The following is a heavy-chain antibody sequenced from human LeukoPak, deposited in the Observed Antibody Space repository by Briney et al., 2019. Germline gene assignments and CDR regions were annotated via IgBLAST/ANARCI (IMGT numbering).Heavy chain of an antibody. D-gene: IGHD3-9*01. CDR3: AKEPIQRLRYFLFDY. CDR2: ISGSGGST. V-gene: IGHV3-23*01. Sequence: GGSLRLSCAASGLTFSSYAMSWVRQAPGKGLEWVSAISGSGGSTYYADSVKGRFTISRDNSKNTLYLQMNSLRAEDTAVYYCAKEPIQRLRYFLFDYWGQGTLVTVSS. CDR1: GLTFSSYA. J-gene: IGHJ4*02.